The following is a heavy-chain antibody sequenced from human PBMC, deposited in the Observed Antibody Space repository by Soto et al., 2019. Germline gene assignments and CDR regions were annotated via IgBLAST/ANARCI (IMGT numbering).Heavy chain of an antibody. J-gene: IGHJ6*02. CDR3: AKPKMPPYSYYGMDV. D-gene: IGHD2-2*01. V-gene: IGHV3-23*01. CDR1: GFTFSSYA. CDR2: ISGSGGST. Sequence: GGSLRLSCAASGFTFSSYAMSWVRQAPGKGLEWVSAISGSGGSTYYADSVKGRFTISRDNSKNTLYLQMNSLRAEDTAVYYCAKPKMPPYSYYGMDVWGQGTTVTVPS.